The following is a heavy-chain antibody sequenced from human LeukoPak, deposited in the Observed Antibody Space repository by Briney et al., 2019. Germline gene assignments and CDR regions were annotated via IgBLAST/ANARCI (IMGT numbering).Heavy chain of an antibody. Sequence: PSETLSLTCAVYGGSFSGSYWNWIRQPPGKGLEWIGEINHSGSTNYNPSLKSRVTISVDTSKNQFSLKLRSVTAADTAVYYCAGRQWYLLTTTPDYWGQGTLVTVSS. CDR2: INHSGST. J-gene: IGHJ4*02. D-gene: IGHD2-15*01. CDR3: AGRQWYLLTTTPDY. V-gene: IGHV4-34*01. CDR1: GGSFSGSY.